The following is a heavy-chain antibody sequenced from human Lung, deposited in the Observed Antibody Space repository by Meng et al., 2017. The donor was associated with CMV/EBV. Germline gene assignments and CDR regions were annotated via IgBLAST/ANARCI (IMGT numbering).Heavy chain of an antibody. J-gene: IGHJ4*02. Sequence: GGSXRLSCAASGFTVTRNWMTWVRQAPGKGLEWVANINEDGTDKNYLDSVKGRFTISRDNVKKSVYLQMNTLRGDDTAVYYCVKGGTQDLDYWGQGTLVTVSS. CDR3: VKGGTQDLDY. D-gene: IGHD1-26*01. V-gene: IGHV3-7*01. CDR1: GFTVTRNW. CDR2: INEDGTDK.